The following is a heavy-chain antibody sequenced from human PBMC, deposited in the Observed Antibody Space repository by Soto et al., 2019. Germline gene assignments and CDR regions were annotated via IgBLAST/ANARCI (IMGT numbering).Heavy chain of an antibody. CDR1: GGTFSSYA. D-gene: IGHD1-26*01. V-gene: IGHV1-69*01. Sequence: QVQLVQSGAEVKKPGSSVKVSCKASGGTFSSYAISWVRQAPGQGLEWMGGIIPIFGTANYAQKFQGRVTITADESTSTAYMELSSLRSEDTAVYYCARDQNSGSYGTIDAFDIWGQGTMVTVSS. CDR3: ARDQNSGSYGTIDAFDI. CDR2: IIPIFGTA. J-gene: IGHJ3*02.